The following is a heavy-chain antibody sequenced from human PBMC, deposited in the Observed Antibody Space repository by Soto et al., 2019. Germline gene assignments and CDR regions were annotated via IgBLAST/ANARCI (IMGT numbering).Heavy chain of an antibody. V-gene: IGHV1-69*02. CDR2: INPILSRS. CDR1: GDTFTFYS. J-gene: IGHJ4*02. D-gene: IGHD3-10*01. CDR3: ASSYGSGYRAFDY. Sequence: QVQLVQSGAEVKKPGSSVRVSCRASGDTFTFYSINWVRQAPGLGLEWMGRINPILSRSNYAPRFQGRVTMTADKSTSTAYRELSSLRSDHRPMYYCASSYGSGYRAFDYWGQGALVTVSS.